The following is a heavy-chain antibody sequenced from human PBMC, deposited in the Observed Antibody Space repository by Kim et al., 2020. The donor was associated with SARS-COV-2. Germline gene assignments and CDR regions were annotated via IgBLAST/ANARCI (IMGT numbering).Heavy chain of an antibody. D-gene: IGHD1-26*01. CDR3: ARDPVGATTSFDY. J-gene: IGHJ4*02. Sequence: SETLSLTCAVSGGSISSSNWWSWVRQPPGKGLEWIGEIYHSGSTNYNPSLKSRVTISVDKSKNQFSLKLSSVTAADTAVYYCARDPVGATTSFDYWGQGTLVTVSS. CDR1: GGSISSSNW. CDR2: IYHSGST. V-gene: IGHV4-4*02.